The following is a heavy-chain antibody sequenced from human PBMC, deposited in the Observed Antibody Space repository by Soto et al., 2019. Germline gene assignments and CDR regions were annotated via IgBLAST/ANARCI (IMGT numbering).Heavy chain of an antibody. Sequence: GESLKISCAASGFSVSSSDMSWVRQVPGEGLEWVSVIYSGGSTHDADYVKGRFSVSRDTSKNTVDLQVNSLRVDDTAVYYCGTSSRKDYHFAMDVWGQGTAVTVSS. CDR1: GFSVSSSD. CDR2: IYSGGST. D-gene: IGHD6-6*01. J-gene: IGHJ6*02. V-gene: IGHV3-53*01. CDR3: GTSSRKDYHFAMDV.